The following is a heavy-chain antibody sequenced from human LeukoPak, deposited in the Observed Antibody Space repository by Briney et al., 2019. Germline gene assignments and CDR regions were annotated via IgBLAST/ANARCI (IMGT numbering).Heavy chain of an antibody. CDR3: ARVSSPFDI. D-gene: IGHD3-10*01. Sequence: GGSLRLSCAVSGLTFNNYAMSWVRQAPGKGLEWVANIKQDGSEKYYVDSVKGRFTISRDNAKNSLYLQMNSLRAEDTAVYYCARVSSPFDIWGQGTMVTVSS. V-gene: IGHV3-7*04. CDR1: GLTFNNYA. CDR2: IKQDGSEK. J-gene: IGHJ3*02.